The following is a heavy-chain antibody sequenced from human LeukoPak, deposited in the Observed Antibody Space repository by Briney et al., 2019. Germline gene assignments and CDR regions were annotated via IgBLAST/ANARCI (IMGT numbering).Heavy chain of an antibody. J-gene: IGHJ4*02. Sequence: ASVKVSCKASGYTFTSYGISWVRQAPGQGLEWIGWISAYNGNTNYAQKLQGRVTMTTDTSTSTAYMELRSLRSDDTAVYYCARARIAAAGNAFDYWGQGTLVTVSS. D-gene: IGHD6-13*01. V-gene: IGHV1-18*01. CDR1: GYTFTSYG. CDR3: ARARIAAAGNAFDY. CDR2: ISAYNGNT.